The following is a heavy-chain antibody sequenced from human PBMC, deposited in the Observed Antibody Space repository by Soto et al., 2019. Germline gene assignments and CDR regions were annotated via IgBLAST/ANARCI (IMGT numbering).Heavy chain of an antibody. CDR2: ISSESGGT. V-gene: IGHV1-2*02. D-gene: IGHD1-1*01. J-gene: IGHJ4*02. CDR3: GRGRNGQPGGFY. CDR1: GYTFTGHY. Sequence: ASVKVSCKASGYTFTGHYIHWVRQAPEQGPEWMGEISSESGGTRYAQKFQGRVTLTRDTSIPTVYMELSNLSPDDTAVYYCGRGRNGQPGGFYGGQVTLVTVSS.